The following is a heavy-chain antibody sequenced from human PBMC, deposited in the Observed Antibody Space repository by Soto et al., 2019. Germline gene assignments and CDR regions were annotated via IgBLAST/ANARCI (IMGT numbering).Heavy chain of an antibody. Sequence: SETLSLTCTVSGGSITSYSWNWIRQSPGKGLEWIGYIYDTGSTGSTNYNPSLKSRVTISVDTSKNQFSLRLTSVTAADTAVYYCAREPRQGDRIYYFESWGRGTLVTVSS. D-gene: IGHD2-21*01. CDR2: IYDTGSTGST. J-gene: IGHJ4*02. V-gene: IGHV4-59*01. CDR1: GGSITSYS. CDR3: AREPRQGDRIYYFES.